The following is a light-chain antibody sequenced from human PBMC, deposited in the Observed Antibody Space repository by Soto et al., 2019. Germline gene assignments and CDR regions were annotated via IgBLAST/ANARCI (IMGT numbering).Light chain of an antibody. V-gene: IGLV2-14*01. J-gene: IGLJ1*01. CDR3: SSYTTSSSYV. Sequence: LTQPASVSGSPGQSVTISCTGTSSDVGGYNYVSWYQQHPGTAPKLIIYEVNNRPLGVSNRFSGSKSGNTASLTISGLQAGDEADYFCSSYTTSSSYVFGPGTKVTVL. CDR1: SSDVGGYNY. CDR2: EVN.